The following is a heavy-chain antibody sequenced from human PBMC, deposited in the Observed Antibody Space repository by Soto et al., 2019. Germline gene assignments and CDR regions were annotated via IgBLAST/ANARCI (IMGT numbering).Heavy chain of an antibody. D-gene: IGHD3-10*01. J-gene: IGHJ6*02. CDR2: IILIFGTA. V-gene: IGHV1-69*13. CDR1: GGTFSSYA. CDR3: ATTLGLITMVRGVISYYYYGMDV. Sequence: SVKVSCKASGGTFSSYAISWVRQAPGQGLEWIGGIILIFGTANYAQKFQGRFTITADESTSTAYMELRSLRSDDTAAYYCATTLGLITMVRGVISYYYYGMDVWGQGTTVTVSS.